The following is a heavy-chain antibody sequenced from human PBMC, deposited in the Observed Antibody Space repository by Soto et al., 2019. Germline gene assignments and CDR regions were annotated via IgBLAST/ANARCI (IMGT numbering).Heavy chain of an antibody. CDR2: ISSSSSYI. V-gene: IGHV3-21*01. D-gene: IGHD6-6*01. CDR3: AREWGSSSFPFDY. J-gene: IGHJ4*02. CDR1: GFTFSSYS. Sequence: EVQLVESGGGLVKPGGSLRLSCAASGFTFSSYSMNWVRQAPGKGLEWVSSISSSSSYIYYADSVKGRFTISRDNAKNSLYLQMNSLRAEDTAVYYCAREWGSSSFPFDYCGQGTLVTVSS.